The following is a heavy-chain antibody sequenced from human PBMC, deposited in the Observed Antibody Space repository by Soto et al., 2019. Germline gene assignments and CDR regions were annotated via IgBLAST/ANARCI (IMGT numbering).Heavy chain of an antibody. V-gene: IGHV3-21*01. CDR1: GFSFTSYT. J-gene: IGHJ3*01. Sequence: GGSLRLSCAASGFSFTSYTMNWVRHAPGKGLEWVSSITGSSTYIYYADSVRGRFTVSRDNARDSLFLQMNSLRAEDTAVYYCARDSLHTSPSDTLDVWGRGTLVTVSS. CDR3: ARDSLHTSPSDTLDV. CDR2: ITGSSTYI.